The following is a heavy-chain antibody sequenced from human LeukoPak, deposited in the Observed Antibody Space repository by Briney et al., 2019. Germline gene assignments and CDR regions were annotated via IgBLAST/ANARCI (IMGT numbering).Heavy chain of an antibody. CDR2: IYYCGIF. J-gene: IGHJ6*03. Sequence: AETLSLTCTVCGGSISSSSYYWGWIRRPPGKGVEWFGGIYYCGIFYYNPALNSRVTISVDTSKNQYSLKLSSVTAADTAVYYCARDWPYYYYMDVWGKGTTVTVSS. CDR3: ARDWPYYYYMDV. CDR1: GGSISSSSYY. V-gene: IGHV4-39*07.